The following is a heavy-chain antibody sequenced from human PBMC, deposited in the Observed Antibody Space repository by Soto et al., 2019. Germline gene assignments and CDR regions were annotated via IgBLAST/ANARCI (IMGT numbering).Heavy chain of an antibody. CDR1: GYTFTSYD. Sequence: QVQLVQSGAEVKKPGASVKVSCKASGYTFTSYDINWVRQATGQGLEWMGWMNPNSGNTGYAQKFQGRRSMTMNTSISKAYMEISSPRPEDTAVYYSARAVVVPVAGRFDPWGQGTLVTVSS. V-gene: IGHV1-8*01. CDR3: ARAVVVPVAGRFDP. J-gene: IGHJ5*02. CDR2: MNPNSGNT. D-gene: IGHD2-2*01.